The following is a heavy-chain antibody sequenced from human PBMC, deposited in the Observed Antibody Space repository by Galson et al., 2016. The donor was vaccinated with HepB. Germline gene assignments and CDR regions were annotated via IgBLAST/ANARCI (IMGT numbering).Heavy chain of an antibody. V-gene: IGHV4-39*07. CDR3: ARLRVDYFDTSGYPVLYFDF. J-gene: IGHJ4*02. D-gene: IGHD3-22*01. CDR2: IYYSGST. Sequence: ETLSLTCTVSGGSISRSDYYWGWIRQPPEKGLEWFGTIYYSGSTYYNPSLKRRVTMFVDTSQNQFSLKLSSVTSADTAVYYCARLRVDYFDTSGYPVLYFDFWGQGTLVTVSS. CDR1: GGSISRSDYY.